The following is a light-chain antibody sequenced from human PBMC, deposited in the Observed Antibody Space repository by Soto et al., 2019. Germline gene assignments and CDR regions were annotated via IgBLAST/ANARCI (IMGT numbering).Light chain of an antibody. V-gene: IGKV1-5*03. CDR1: QSIGNW. J-gene: IGKJ2*01. Sequence: DIQMTQSPSTLSASVGDRVIITCRASQSIGNWLAWYQQKPGKAPKLLIYKASSLESGVPSRFSGSGSGTEFTLSISSLQPDDFATYYCQQFNSFLYTFGQGTKLEIK. CDR2: KAS. CDR3: QQFNSFLYT.